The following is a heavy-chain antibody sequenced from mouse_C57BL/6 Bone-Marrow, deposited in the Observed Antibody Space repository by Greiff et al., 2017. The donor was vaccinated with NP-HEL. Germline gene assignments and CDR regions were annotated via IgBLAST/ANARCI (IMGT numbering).Heavy chain of an antibody. J-gene: IGHJ4*01. V-gene: IGHV1-59*01. CDR2: IDPSDSYT. D-gene: IGHD2-3*01. CDR3: ARRLLHYYAMDY. CDR1: GYTFTSYW. Sequence: QVQLQQPGAELVRPGTSVKLSCKASGYTFTSYWMHWVKQRPGQGLEWIGVIDPSDSYTNYNQKFKGKATLTVDTSSSTAYMQLSSLTSEDSAVYYCARRLLHYYAMDYWGQGTSVTVSS.